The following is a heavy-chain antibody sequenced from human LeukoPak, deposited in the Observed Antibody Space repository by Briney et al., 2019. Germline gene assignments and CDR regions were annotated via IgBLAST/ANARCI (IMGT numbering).Heavy chain of an antibody. V-gene: IGHV5-51*01. CDR1: GYSFTTYW. CDR2: IYPDDSDT. CDR3: ARHLAAGDIDF. D-gene: IGHD6-25*01. Sequence: GESLKISCKGSGYSFTTYWIGWVRQMPGKGLELMGIIYPDDSDTRYSPAFQGQVTISADKSIGTAYLQWSSLKASDTAMYYCARHLAAGDIDFWGQGTLVTVSS. J-gene: IGHJ4*02.